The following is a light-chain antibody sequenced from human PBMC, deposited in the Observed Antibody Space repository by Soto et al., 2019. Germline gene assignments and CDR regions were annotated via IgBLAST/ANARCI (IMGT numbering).Light chain of an antibody. V-gene: IGLV2-23*02. J-gene: IGLJ2*01. CDR1: SSDVGSYNL. CDR2: EVI. Sequence: QSALTQPASVSGSPGQSITISCTGTSSDVGSYNLVSWYQQHPGKAPKLMIYEVIKRPSGVSNRFSGSKSGNTASLTISGLQAEDEADYYCCSYAGSFTLVFGGGTKLTVL. CDR3: CSYAGSFTLV.